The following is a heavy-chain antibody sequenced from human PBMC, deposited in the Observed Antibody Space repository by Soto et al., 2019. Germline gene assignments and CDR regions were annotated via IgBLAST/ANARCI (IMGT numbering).Heavy chain of an antibody. D-gene: IGHD2-15*01. J-gene: IGHJ5*02. Sequence: SETLSLTCTVSGGSISSYYWGWIRQPPGKGLEWIGSIYYSGSTYYNPSLKSRVTISVDTSKNQFSLKLSSVTAADTAVYYCARHIPAVVVVAANNWFDPWGQGTLVTVSS. CDR3: ARHIPAVVVVAANNWFDP. V-gene: IGHV4-39*01. CDR2: IYYSGST. CDR1: GGSISSYY.